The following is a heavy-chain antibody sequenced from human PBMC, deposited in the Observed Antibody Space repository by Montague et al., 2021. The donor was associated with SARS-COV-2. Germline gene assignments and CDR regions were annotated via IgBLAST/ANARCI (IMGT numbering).Heavy chain of an antibody. D-gene: IGHD6-19*01. CDR1: GGSISSGTNY. CDR3: VRDFSTPSGWYEVYYPNF. Sequence: TLSLTCTVSGGSISSGTNYWSWIRQPAGKGLEWMGRNYYSGPTNYNPSLKSRVTMSVETSKNQFSLIWTSVTAADTAVYYCVRDFSTPSGWYEVYYPNFWGPGIPVSLSS. CDR2: NYYSGPT. V-gene: IGHV4-61*02. J-gene: IGHJ4*02.